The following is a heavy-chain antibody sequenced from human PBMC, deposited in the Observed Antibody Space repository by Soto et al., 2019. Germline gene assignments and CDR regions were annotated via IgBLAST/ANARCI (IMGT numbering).Heavy chain of an antibody. CDR3: ARHLGYDSSGYYRNWFDP. J-gene: IGHJ5*02. CDR1: GGSISSSSYY. Sequence: PLETLSLTCSVSGGSISSSSYYWGWIRQPPGKGLEWIGSIYYSGSTYYNPSLKSRVTISVDTSKNQFSLKLSSVTAADTAMYYCARHLGYDSSGYYRNWFDPWGQGALVTVSS. CDR2: IYYSGST. V-gene: IGHV4-39*01. D-gene: IGHD3-22*01.